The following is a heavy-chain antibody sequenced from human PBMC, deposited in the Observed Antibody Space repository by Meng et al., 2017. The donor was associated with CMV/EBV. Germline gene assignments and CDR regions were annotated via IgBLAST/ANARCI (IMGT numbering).Heavy chain of an antibody. J-gene: IGHJ6*02. CDR3: ARTGKKWELLPYYYYYGMDV. Sequence: ASVKVSCKDSGDTFTSSDINWVRQGTGQGREWMGWMNPNSGNTGNAQKFQGRVTITRNTSISTAYMELSSLRSEDTAVYYCARTGKKWELLPYYYYYGMDVWGQGTTVTVSS. CDR2: MNPNSGNT. V-gene: IGHV1-8*03. D-gene: IGHD1-26*01. CDR1: GDTFTSSD.